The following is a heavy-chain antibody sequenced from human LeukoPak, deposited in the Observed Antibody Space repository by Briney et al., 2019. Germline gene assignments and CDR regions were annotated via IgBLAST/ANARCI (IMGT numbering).Heavy chain of an antibody. CDR1: GFTFSDYY. CDR3: ARQADIVVVPAGTFDP. D-gene: IGHD2-2*01. CDR2: ISSSGSTI. Sequence: GGSLRLSCAASGFTFSDYYMSWIRQAPGKGLEWVSYISSSGSTIHYADSVKGRFTISRDNAKNSLYLQMNSLRAEDTAVYYCARQADIVVVPAGTFDPWGQGTLVTVSS. J-gene: IGHJ5*02. V-gene: IGHV3-11*01.